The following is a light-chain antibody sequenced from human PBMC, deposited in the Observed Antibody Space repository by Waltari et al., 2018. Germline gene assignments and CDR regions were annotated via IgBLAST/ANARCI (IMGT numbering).Light chain of an antibody. J-gene: IGKJ2*01. Sequence: TVMTQSPATLSVAPGESATLSCRASQSIATNVAWYQQRPGQAPSLLLFGASTRATGVPARFSGSGSGTEFTLTISSLQSEDFAVYYCQHYNNWPPYTFGQGTRLEMK. CDR1: QSIATN. CDR2: GAS. V-gene: IGKV3-15*01. CDR3: QHYNNWPPYT.